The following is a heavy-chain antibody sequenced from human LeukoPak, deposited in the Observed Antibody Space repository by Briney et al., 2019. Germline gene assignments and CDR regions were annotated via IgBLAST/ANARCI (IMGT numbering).Heavy chain of an antibody. Sequence: SETLSLTCTVSGGSISSHYWFWIRQPPGKGLEWIGHISYSGNIDYNPSLKSRVSISTDTSKNQFSLNLISVTAADTAVYYCVRDYNDCCGYCPDGLGYWGRGTLVTVYS. CDR3: VRDYNDCCGYCPDGLGY. CDR2: ISYSGNI. D-gene: IGHD3-22*01. V-gene: IGHV4-59*11. CDR1: GGSISSHY. J-gene: IGHJ4*02.